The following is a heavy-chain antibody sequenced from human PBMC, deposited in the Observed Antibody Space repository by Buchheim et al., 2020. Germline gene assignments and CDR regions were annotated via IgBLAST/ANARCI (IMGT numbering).Heavy chain of an antibody. J-gene: IGHJ4*02. Sequence: EVQLVESGGGLVKPGGSLRLSCAASGFTFSSYSMNWVRQAPGKGLEWVSSISSSSYIYYTDSVKGRFTISRDNAKNSLYLQMNSLRAEDTAVYYCAGGWDYDFWSGGYWGQGTL. D-gene: IGHD3-3*01. V-gene: IGHV3-21*01. CDR3: AGGWDYDFWSGGY. CDR2: ISSSSYI. CDR1: GFTFSSYS.